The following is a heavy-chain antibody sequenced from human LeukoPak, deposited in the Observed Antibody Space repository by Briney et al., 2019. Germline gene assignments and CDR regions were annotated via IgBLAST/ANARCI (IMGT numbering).Heavy chain of an antibody. CDR3: ARLVPERFFQLNPEGYYDY. D-gene: IGHD3-3*01. V-gene: IGHV4-4*07. CDR1: GASIGSYY. Sequence: SETLSLTCTVSGASIGSYYWSWIRQPAGKGLEWIGRLYASGSTNFNPSLKSRVSMSIDTSKNQFSLKLISVTAADTAVYYCARLVPERFFQLNPEGYYDYWGQGTLVTVSS. J-gene: IGHJ4*02. CDR2: LYASGST.